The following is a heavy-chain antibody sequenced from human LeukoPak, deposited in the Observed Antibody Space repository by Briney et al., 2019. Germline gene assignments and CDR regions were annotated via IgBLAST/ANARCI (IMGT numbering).Heavy chain of an antibody. CDR1: GYTFTGYY. D-gene: IGHD6-13*01. J-gene: IGHJ4*02. CDR3: ARVAAAGKGVYYFDY. Sequence: EASVKVSCKASGYTFTGYYMHWVRQAPGQGLEWMGRINPNSGGTNYAQKFQGRVTMTRDTSISTAYMELSRLRSDDTAVYYCARVAAAGKGVYYFDYWGQGTLVTVSS. CDR2: INPNSGGT. V-gene: IGHV1-2*06.